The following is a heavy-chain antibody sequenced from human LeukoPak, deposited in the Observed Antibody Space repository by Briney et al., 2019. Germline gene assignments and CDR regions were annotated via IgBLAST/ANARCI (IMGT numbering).Heavy chain of an antibody. J-gene: IGHJ4*02. D-gene: IGHD3-22*01. Sequence: SETLSLTCTVSGGSIRTYYWSWIRQPAGKGLEWIGRIYAGGSTSSNPSLKSRVTMSVDKSNIQCSLKLSSVTVADTAVYYCARDDYDSRGYYHAWWGQGILVTVSS. CDR1: GGSIRTYY. CDR3: ARDDYDSRGYYHAW. V-gene: IGHV4-4*07. CDR2: IYAGGST.